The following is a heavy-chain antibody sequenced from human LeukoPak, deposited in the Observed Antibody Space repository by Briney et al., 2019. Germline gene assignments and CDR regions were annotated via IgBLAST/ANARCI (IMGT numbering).Heavy chain of an antibody. J-gene: IGHJ4*02. D-gene: IGHD6-19*01. CDR2: IYYSGST. Sequence: SETLSLTCTVSGGSISSSSYSWGWIRQPPGQGLEWIGSIYYSGSTNYNPSLKSRVTISVDTSKNQFSLKLSSVTAADTAVYYCASSSGWQTPIGYWGQGTLVTVSS. CDR1: GGSISSSSYS. CDR3: ASSSGWQTPIGY. V-gene: IGHV4-39*07.